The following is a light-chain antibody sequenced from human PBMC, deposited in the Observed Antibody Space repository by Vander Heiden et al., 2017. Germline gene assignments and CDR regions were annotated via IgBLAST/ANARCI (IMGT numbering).Light chain of an antibody. CDR1: RGSIASNS. J-gene: IGLJ3*02. CDR3: LSYDSSNHWV. Sequence: NFMLTQPHPVSESPGKTVTISCTRSRGSIASNSVQWYRQRPGSSPTTVIYADNQRPSGVPDRFSASIDTSSNSASLTISGLKTEDEADYYCLSYDSSNHWVFGGGTELTVL. CDR2: ADN. V-gene: IGLV6-57*01.